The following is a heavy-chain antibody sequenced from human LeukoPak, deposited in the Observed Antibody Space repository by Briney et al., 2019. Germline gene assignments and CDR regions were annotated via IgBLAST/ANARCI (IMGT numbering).Heavy chain of an antibody. CDR3: ARGPDSMTSFDF. D-gene: IGHD2/OR15-2a*01. CDR1: GFTFSTYD. CDR2: ISYDGSDK. Sequence: PGGSLRLSCAASGFTFSTYDMHWVRQAPGKGLEWVAVISYDGSDKYYADSVKGRFTISRDNSKNTLYLQMSSLRAEDTAVYYCARGPDSMTSFDFWGQGTLVTVSS. J-gene: IGHJ4*02. V-gene: IGHV3-30*03.